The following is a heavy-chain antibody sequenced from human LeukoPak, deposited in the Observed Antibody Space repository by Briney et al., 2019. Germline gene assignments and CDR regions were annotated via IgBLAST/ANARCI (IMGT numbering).Heavy chain of an antibody. V-gene: IGHV3-30-3*01. D-gene: IGHD6-19*01. CDR1: GFTFNSYS. Sequence: PGGSLRLSCAASGFTFNSYSMHWVRQAPGKGLEWVSLVSYDGSNKYYADSVKGRFTISRDNSKNTLYLQMNSLRAEDTAVYYCAKQWASYSSVLYYFDYWGQGTLVTVSS. J-gene: IGHJ4*02. CDR3: AKQWASYSSVLYYFDY. CDR2: VSYDGSNK.